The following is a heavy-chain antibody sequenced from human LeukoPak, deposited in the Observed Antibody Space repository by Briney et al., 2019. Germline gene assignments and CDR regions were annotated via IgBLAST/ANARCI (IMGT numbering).Heavy chain of an antibody. CDR2: IYYSGST. CDR3: ARGGSIVGATPHDAFDI. J-gene: IGHJ3*02. V-gene: IGHV4-59*01. CDR1: GGSISSYY. Sequence: SETLSLTCTVSGGSISSYYWSWIRQPPGKGLEWIGYIYYSGSTNYNPSLKSRVAISVDTSKNQVSLRLSSVTAADTAVYYCARGGSIVGATPHDAFDIWGQGTVVTVS. D-gene: IGHD1-26*01.